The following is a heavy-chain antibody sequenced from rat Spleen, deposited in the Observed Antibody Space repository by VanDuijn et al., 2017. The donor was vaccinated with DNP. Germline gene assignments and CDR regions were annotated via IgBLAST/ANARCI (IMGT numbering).Heavy chain of an antibody. Sequence: EVQLVESGGDLVQPGRSLKLSCAASGFTFSDYAMAWVRQSPKKGLEWVATISYDGSRTYYRDSVKGRFTISRDNAKSTLYLQMDSLRSEDTATYYCARGASFDYWGQGVMVTVSS. CDR1: GFTFSDYA. CDR3: ARGASFDY. CDR2: ISYDGSRT. J-gene: IGHJ2*01. V-gene: IGHV5-7*01.